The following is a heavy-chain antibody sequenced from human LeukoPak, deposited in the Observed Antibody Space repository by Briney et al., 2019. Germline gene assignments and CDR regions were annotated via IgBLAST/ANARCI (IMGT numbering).Heavy chain of an antibody. V-gene: IGHV3-23*01. CDR3: AKDSSGWFGEFDY. CDR1: GFTFSSYA. J-gene: IGHJ4*02. D-gene: IGHD3-10*01. CDR2: ISGSGGST. Sequence: PGGSLRLSCAASGFTFSSYAMSWVRQAPGKGLEWVSAISGSGGSTYYADSVKGRFTISRDNSKNTQYLQMNSLRAEDTAVYYCAKDSSGWFGEFDYWGLGTLVTVSS.